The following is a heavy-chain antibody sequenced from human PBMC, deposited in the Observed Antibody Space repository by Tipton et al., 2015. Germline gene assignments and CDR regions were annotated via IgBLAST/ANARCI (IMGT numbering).Heavy chain of an antibody. CDR1: GFTFDDYA. J-gene: IGHJ4*02. CDR2: INSDGSST. D-gene: IGHD5-24*01. Sequence: SLRLSCAASGFTFDDYAMHWVRQAPGKGLVWVSRINSDGSSTSYADSVKGRFTISRDNAKNTLYLQMNSLRAEDTAVYYCASPGRRDAYNFLGGWGQGTLVTVSS. CDR3: ASPGRRDAYNFLGG. V-gene: IGHV3-74*01.